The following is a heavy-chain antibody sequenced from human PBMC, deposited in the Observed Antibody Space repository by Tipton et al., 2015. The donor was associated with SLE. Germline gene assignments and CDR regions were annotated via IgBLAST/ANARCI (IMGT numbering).Heavy chain of an antibody. Sequence: LRLSCTGSGGSISSYYWSWIRQPPGKGLEWIGYIYYSGSTNYNPSLKSRVTISVDTSKNQFSLKLSSVTAADTAVYYCARRSWSFGYWGQGTLVTVSS. CDR2: IYYSGST. CDR3: ARRSWSFGY. CDR1: GGSISSYY. J-gene: IGHJ4*02. D-gene: IGHD6-13*01. V-gene: IGHV4-59*01.